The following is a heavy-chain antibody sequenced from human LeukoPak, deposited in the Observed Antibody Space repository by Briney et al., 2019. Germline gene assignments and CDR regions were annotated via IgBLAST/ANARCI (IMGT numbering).Heavy chain of an antibody. Sequence: PGGSLRLSYAASGFTFSGSAIHWVRRAPGKGREWVGRIRSKANSYATAYAASVKGIFTISRDDSKKPGYLQMNRLKTEDTAVYYCTRLGPQYDILTGYHRSDLDYWGQGTLVTVSS. CDR2: IRSKANSYAT. CDR1: GFTFSGSA. J-gene: IGHJ4*02. V-gene: IGHV3-73*01. D-gene: IGHD3-9*01. CDR3: TRLGPQYDILTGYHRSDLDY.